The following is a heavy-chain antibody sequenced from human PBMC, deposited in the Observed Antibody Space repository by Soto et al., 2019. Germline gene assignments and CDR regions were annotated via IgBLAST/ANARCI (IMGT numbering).Heavy chain of an antibody. D-gene: IGHD3-22*01. CDR1: GFTVSSNY. CDR2: IYSGGST. J-gene: IGHJ5*02. CDR3: ARGPRWYYDSSGYRFDP. V-gene: IGHV3-53*01. Sequence: GGSLRLSCAAPGFTVSSNYMSWVRQAPGKGLEWVSVIYSGGSTYYADSVKGRFTISRDNSKNTLYLQMNSLRAEDTAVYYCARGPRWYYDSSGYRFDPWGQGTLVTVSS.